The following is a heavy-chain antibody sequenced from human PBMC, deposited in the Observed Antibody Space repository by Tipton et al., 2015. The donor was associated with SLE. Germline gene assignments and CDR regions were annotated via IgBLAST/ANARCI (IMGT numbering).Heavy chain of an antibody. CDR3: ARGDLYYDYVWGTLRGAFDI. CDR1: GGSFSGYY. Sequence: TLSLTCAVYGGSFSGYYWNWIRQPPGKGLEWIGEINHSGSTNYNPSLKSRVTISVDTSKNQFSLKLSSVTAADTALYYCARGDLYYDYVWGTLRGAFDIWGQGTMVTVSS. V-gene: IGHV4-34*01. J-gene: IGHJ3*02. CDR2: INHSGST. D-gene: IGHD3-16*01.